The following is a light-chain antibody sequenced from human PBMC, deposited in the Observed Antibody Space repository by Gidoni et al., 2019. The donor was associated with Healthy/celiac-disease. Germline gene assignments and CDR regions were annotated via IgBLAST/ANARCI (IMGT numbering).Light chain of an antibody. CDR3: AAWDDSLSGVV. CDR2: RNN. V-gene: IGLV1-47*01. Sequence: QSVLTQPPSASGTPGQRVTISCSGSSSNLGSNYVYWYQQLPGTAPKLLIYRNNQRPSGVPDRFSGSKSGTSASLAISGLRYEDEDDYYCAAWDDSLSGVVVGGGTKLTVL. CDR1: SSNLGSNY. J-gene: IGLJ2*01.